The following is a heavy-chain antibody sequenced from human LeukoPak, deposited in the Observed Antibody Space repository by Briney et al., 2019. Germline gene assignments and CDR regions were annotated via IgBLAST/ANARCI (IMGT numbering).Heavy chain of an antibody. J-gene: IGHJ4*02. V-gene: IGHV3-9*01. CDR1: GFTFDDYA. CDR2: ISWNSGSI. Sequence: SGGSLRLSCAASGFTFDDYAMHWVRQAPGKGLEWVSGISWNSGSIGYADSVKGRFTISRDNAKNSLYLQMNSLRAEDTALYYCAKAGGTYYFDYWGQGTLVTVSS. CDR3: AKAGGTYYFDY. D-gene: IGHD2-8*02.